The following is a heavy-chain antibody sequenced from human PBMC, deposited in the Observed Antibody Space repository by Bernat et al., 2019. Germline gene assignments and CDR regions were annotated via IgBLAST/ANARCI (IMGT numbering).Heavy chain of an antibody. J-gene: IGHJ3*02. Sequence: QVQLVESGGGVVQPGRSLRLSCAASGFTFSSYGMHWVRQAPGKGLEWVAVIWYDGSNKYYADSVKGRFTISRDNSKNTLYLQMNSLRAEDTAVYYCAREFWLSHYDAFDIWGQGTMVTVSS. CDR1: GFTFSSYG. V-gene: IGHV3-33*01. D-gene: IGHD3-22*01. CDR3: AREFWLSHYDAFDI. CDR2: IWYDGSNK.